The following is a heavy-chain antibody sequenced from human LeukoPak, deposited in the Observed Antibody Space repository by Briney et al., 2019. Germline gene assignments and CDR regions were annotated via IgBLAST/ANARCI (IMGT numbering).Heavy chain of an antibody. D-gene: IGHD3-22*01. CDR1: GGSFSGYY. V-gene: IGHV4-34*01. CDR3: ARQDTMIVDTSWFDP. J-gene: IGHJ5*02. CDR2: VNHSGST. Sequence: SETLSLTCAVYGGSFSGYYWSWIRQPPGKGLEWIGEVNHSGSTNYNPSLKSRVTISVDTSKNQFSLKLSSVTAADTAVYYCARQDTMIVDTSWFDPWGQGTLVTVSS.